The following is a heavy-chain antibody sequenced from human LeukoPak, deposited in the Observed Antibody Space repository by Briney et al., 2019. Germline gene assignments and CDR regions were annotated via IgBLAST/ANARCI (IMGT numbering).Heavy chain of an antibody. J-gene: IGHJ4*02. CDR2: IYYSGST. D-gene: IGHD3-22*01. Sequence: SETLSLTCTVSGGSISSSSYYWGWIRQPPGKGLEWIGSIYYSGSTYYNPSLKSRVTISVDTSKNQFSLKLRSVTAADTALYYCARVKIGPWYFDYWGQGTLVTVSS. V-gene: IGHV4-39*07. CDR1: GGSISSSSYY. CDR3: ARVKIGPWYFDY.